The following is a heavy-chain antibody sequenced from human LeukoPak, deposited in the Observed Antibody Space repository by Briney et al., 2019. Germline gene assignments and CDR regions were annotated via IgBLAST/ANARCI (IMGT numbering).Heavy chain of an antibody. V-gene: IGHV3-23*01. Sequence: GGSLRLSCAASGFTFSSYGMSWVRQAPGKGLEWVSAISGSGGSTYYADSVKGRFTVSRDNSKNTLYLQMNSLRAEDTAVYYCAKRKGHITIFGVAFDYWGQGTLVTVSS. CDR1: GFTFSSYG. J-gene: IGHJ4*02. CDR2: ISGSGGST. D-gene: IGHD3-3*01. CDR3: AKRKGHITIFGVAFDY.